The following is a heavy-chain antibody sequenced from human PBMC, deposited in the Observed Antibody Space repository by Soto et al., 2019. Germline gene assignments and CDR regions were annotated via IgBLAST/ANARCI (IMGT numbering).Heavy chain of an antibody. D-gene: IGHD2-15*01. CDR2: IYYSGST. Sequence: VAGGKSVNFGWSWIRQPPGKGLEWIGYIYYSGSTNYNPSLKSRVTTSRDNAKNMLYLQMNSLRAEDTALYYCVIGWSAYWGRGTLVTVSS. J-gene: IGHJ4*02. V-gene: IGHV4-59*12. CDR1: GGKSVNFG. CDR3: VIGWSAY.